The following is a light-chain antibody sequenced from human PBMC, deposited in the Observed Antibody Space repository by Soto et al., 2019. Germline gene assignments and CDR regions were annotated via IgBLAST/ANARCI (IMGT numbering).Light chain of an antibody. CDR3: QQRYRWPPIT. V-gene: IGKV3-11*01. CDR1: ESVFGY. CDR2: DAS. Sequence: EVVLAQSPATLSLSRGERDTVSCRASESVFGYLAWYQHKPGQAPRLLIYDASNRATGVPARFSGSGSGTDFTLTISSLEPEDFAVYYCQQRYRWPPITFGQGTRLQVK. J-gene: IGKJ5*01.